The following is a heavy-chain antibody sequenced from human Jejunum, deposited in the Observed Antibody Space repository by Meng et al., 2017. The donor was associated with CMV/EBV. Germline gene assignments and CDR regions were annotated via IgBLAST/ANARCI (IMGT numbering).Heavy chain of an antibody. Sequence: EISFSSHNVNWVRHAPGKGLEWVASISTTSTYIYYADPVKGRFTISRDNAKNSLYLQMNSLRVEDTAVYYCANQMPWNYYYGMDLWGQGTTVTVSS. CDR3: ANQMPWNYYYGMDL. V-gene: IGHV3-21*01. CDR1: EISFSSHN. D-gene: IGHD2-2*01. J-gene: IGHJ6*02. CDR2: ISTTSTYI.